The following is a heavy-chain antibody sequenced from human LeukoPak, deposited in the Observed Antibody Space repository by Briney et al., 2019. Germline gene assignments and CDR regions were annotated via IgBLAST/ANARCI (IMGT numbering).Heavy chain of an antibody. CDR3: ARTVTSSQWYFDL. J-gene: IGHJ2*01. CDR1: GASISSYY. CDR2: IYYDGST. Sequence: SETLSLTCTVSGASISSYYWSWIRQPPGRELEWIGHIYYDGSTNYNPSLKSRVTISVDTSNNQLSLRLNSVTAADTAVYYCARTVTSSQWYFDLWGRGTLATVSS. V-gene: IGHV4-59*08. D-gene: IGHD4-17*01.